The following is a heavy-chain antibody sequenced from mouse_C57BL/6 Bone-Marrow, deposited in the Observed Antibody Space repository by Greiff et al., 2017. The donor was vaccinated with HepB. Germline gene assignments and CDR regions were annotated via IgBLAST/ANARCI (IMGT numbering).Heavy chain of an antibody. J-gene: IGHJ4*01. D-gene: IGHD1-1*01. CDR2: IRLKSDNYAT. CDR3: TVIITTVVAHYYAMDY. CDR1: GFTFSNYW. Sequence: EVQVVESGGGLVQPGGSMKLSCVASGFTFSNYWMNWVRQSPEKGLEWVAQIRLKSDNYATHYAESVKGRFTISRDDSKSSVYLQMNNLRAEDTGIYYCTVIITTVVAHYYAMDYWGQGTSVTVSS. V-gene: IGHV6-3*01.